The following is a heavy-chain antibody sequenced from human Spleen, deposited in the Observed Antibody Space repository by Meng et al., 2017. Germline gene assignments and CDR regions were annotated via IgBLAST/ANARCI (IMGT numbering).Heavy chain of an antibody. V-gene: IGHV4-34*01. Sequence: QVQLQPGGPGLLKPSETLSLTCAVYGGSFSGYYWSWIRQPPGKGLEWIGEINRSGGTNYNPSLKSRLSISLDTSKSQFFLKLSSVTPADTAVYYCARGIKDFDFWGQGTLVTVSS. J-gene: IGHJ4*02. CDR3: ARGIKDFDF. CDR1: GGSFSGYY. CDR2: INRSGGT.